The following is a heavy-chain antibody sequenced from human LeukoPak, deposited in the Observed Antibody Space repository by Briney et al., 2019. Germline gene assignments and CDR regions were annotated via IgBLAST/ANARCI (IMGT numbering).Heavy chain of an antibody. CDR1: GGSISSGDYY. Sequence: SQTLSLTCSVSGGSISSGDYYWSWIRQPPGKGLEWIGYIYYGGSTNYSPSPKSRLAMSVDTSKNQLSLTLRSVTVADTAMYYCARVPSSYYGLDVWGQGTTVTVSS. CDR3: ARVPSSYYGLDV. V-gene: IGHV4-30-4*01. CDR2: IYYGGST. J-gene: IGHJ6*02.